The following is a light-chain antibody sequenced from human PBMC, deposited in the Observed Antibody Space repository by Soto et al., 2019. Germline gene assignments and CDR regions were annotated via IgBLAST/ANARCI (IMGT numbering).Light chain of an antibody. V-gene: IGKV3-20*01. CDR2: GAS. J-gene: IGKJ2*01. CDR3: QQYGSSPYT. Sequence: EIVLTQSPGTLSLSPGERATLSCRASQSVTSSYLACYKQKPGQAPRLLIYGASSRATGIPNRFSGSGSGTDFTLTISRLEPEDFAVYYCQQYGSSPYTFGQGNKLEIK. CDR1: QSVTSSY.